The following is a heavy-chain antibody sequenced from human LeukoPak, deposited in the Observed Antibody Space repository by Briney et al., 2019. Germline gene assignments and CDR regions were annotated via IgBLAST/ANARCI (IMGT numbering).Heavy chain of an antibody. CDR2: IRQDGGDI. CDR1: GFTFNRHW. D-gene: IGHD3-16*01. J-gene: IGHJ4*02. CDR3: ARLSGESTIYDY. V-gene: IGHV3-7*01. Sequence: GGSLRLSCAASGFTFNRHWMSWVRQAPGKGLEWVATIRQDGGDIHYLDSVKGRFIISRDNAKNSLSLQMNSLRAEDTAVYYCARLSGESTIYDYWGQGTLVTVSS.